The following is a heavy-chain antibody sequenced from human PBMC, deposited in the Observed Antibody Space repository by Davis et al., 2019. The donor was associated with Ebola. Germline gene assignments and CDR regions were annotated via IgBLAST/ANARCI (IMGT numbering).Heavy chain of an antibody. CDR1: AGTFSSYA. Sequence: SVKVSCKASAGTFSSYAISWVRQAPGQGLEWMGRIIPILGIANYAQKFQGRVTITADKSTSNAYMELSSLRSEDTAVYYWTTEPASSTSNYYYVMDVWGQGTTVTVSS. V-gene: IGHV1-69*04. D-gene: IGHD6-6*01. CDR3: TTEPASSTSNYYYVMDV. CDR2: IIPILGIA. J-gene: IGHJ6*02.